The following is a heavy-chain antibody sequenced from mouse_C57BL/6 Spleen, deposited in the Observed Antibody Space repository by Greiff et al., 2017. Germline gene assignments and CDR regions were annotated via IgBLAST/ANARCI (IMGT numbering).Heavy chain of an antibody. D-gene: IGHD2-3*01. Sequence: EVQRVESGGGLVKPGGSLKLSCAASGFTFSDYGMHWVRQAPEKGMEWVAYISSGSSTIYYADTVKGRFTISRDNAKNTLFLQMISLRSEDTAMYYCARDGYYVYWYFDVWGTGTTVTVSS. CDR1: GFTFSDYG. J-gene: IGHJ1*03. V-gene: IGHV5-17*01. CDR2: ISSGSSTI. CDR3: ARDGYYVYWYFDV.